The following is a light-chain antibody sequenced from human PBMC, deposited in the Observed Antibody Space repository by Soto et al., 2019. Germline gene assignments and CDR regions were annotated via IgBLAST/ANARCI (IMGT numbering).Light chain of an antibody. CDR2: VAS. CDR1: QSVSSSY. Sequence: ESVLTQYPSTLSLSPGERATISCRASQSVSSSYLAWYQQKPGQAPRLLIYVASSRATGIPDRFSGSGSGTDFTLTISRLEPEDFAVYYCQQYGSSPLYTFGQGTKLEIK. V-gene: IGKV3-20*01. CDR3: QQYGSSPLYT. J-gene: IGKJ2*01.